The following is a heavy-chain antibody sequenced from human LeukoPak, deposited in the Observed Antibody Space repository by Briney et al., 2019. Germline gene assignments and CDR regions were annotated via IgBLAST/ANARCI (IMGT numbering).Heavy chain of an antibody. Sequence: GASVKVSCKASGYTFTTYDINWVRQATGQGLEWMGWINPNSGNTDFAQKFQGRVNMTTNTSISTAYMELSSLRSDDTAVYYCARDGYGYFFPNSYYYLDVWGKGTTVTVSS. CDR2: INPNSGNT. V-gene: IGHV1-8*01. CDR1: GYTFTTYD. CDR3: ARDGYGYFFPNSYYYLDV. D-gene: IGHD5-18*01. J-gene: IGHJ6*03.